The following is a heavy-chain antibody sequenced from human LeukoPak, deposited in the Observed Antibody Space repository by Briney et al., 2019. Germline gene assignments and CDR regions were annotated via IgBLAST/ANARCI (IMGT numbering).Heavy chain of an antibody. V-gene: IGHV4-30-4*01. D-gene: IGHD4-17*01. CDR1: GGSISSGDYY. Sequence: PSETLSLTCTVSGGSISSGDYYWSWDRQPPGKGLESIGYIDYSGSTYYNPSLKGRVTISVDTSKNQFSLKLSSVTAADTAVYYCARDVREVTTFDYWGQGTLVTVSS. CDR2: IDYSGST. J-gene: IGHJ4*02. CDR3: ARDVREVTTFDY.